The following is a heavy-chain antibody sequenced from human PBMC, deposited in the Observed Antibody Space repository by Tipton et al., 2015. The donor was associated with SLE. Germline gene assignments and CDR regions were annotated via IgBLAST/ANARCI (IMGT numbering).Heavy chain of an antibody. J-gene: IGHJ4*02. CDR3: ARGKLEVDTAMATDY. V-gene: IGHV4-34*01. D-gene: IGHD5-18*01. CDR1: GGSFSGYY. CDR2: INHSGST. Sequence: TLSLTCAVYGGSFSGYYWSWIRQPPGKGLEWIGEINHSGSTNYNPSLKSRVTISVDTSKNQFSLKLSSVTAADTAVYYCARGKLEVDTAMATDYWGQGTLVTVSS.